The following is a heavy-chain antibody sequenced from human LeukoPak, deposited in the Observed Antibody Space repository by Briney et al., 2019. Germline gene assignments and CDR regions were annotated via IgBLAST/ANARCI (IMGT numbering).Heavy chain of an antibody. J-gene: IGHJ4*02. CDR3: ASPYSGSYQGY. CDR2: IYSGGST. Sequence: PGGSLRLSCAASGFTFSDYYMSWVRQAPGKGLEWVSVIYSGGSTYYADSVKGRFTISRDNSKNTLYLQMNSLRAEDTAVYYCASPYSGSYQGYWGQGTLVTVSS. V-gene: IGHV3-66*01. D-gene: IGHD1-26*01. CDR1: GFTFSDYY.